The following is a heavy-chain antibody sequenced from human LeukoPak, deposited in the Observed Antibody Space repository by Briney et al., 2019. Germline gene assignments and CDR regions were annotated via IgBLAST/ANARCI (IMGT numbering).Heavy chain of an antibody. CDR1: GYTFTSYA. J-gene: IGHJ4*02. D-gene: IGHD6-19*01. CDR2: INTNTGNP. Sequence: ASVKVSCKASGYTFTSYATNWVRQAPGQGLEWMGWINTNTGNPTCAQGFTGRFVFSLDTSVSTAYLQISSLKAEDTAVYYCARVAAVAGTEGDYWGQGTLVTVSS. V-gene: IGHV7-4-1*02. CDR3: ARVAAVAGTEGDY.